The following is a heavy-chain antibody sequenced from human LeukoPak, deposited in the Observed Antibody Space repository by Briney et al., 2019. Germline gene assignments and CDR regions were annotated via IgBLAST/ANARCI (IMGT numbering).Heavy chain of an antibody. CDR2: ISAYNGNT. CDR3: AATPNYYDSSGYYDPLFDY. CDR1: GYTFTSYG. D-gene: IGHD3-22*01. V-gene: IGHV1-18*01. Sequence: ASVKVSCKASGYTFTSYGISWVRQAPGQGLEWMGWISAYNGNTNYAQKLQGRVTMTTDTSTSTAYMELRSLRSDDTAVYYCAATPNYYDSSGYYDPLFDYWGQGTLVTASS. J-gene: IGHJ4*02.